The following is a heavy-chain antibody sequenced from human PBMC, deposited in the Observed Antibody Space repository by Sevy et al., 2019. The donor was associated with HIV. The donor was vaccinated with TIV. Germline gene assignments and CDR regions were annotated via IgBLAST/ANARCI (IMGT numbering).Heavy chain of an antibody. J-gene: IGHJ6*03. CDR2: ISWDGGST. CDR3: VKDGNAMVRGIILRTYYYMDV. Sequence: GGSLRLSCGAFGFTFDDYAMHWVRQPPGRGLEWVSLISWDGGSTYYADSVKGPFTISRDNMTSSLYLQMNSLRVEDTALYYCVKDGNAMVRGIILRTYYYMDVWGKGTTVTVSS. CDR1: GFTFDDYA. V-gene: IGHV3-43D*04. D-gene: IGHD3-10*01.